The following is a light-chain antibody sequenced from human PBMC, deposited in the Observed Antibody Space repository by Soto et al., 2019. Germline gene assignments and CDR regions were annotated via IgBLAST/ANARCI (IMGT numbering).Light chain of an antibody. CDR1: SSDVGGYNY. J-gene: IGLJ2*01. V-gene: IGLV2-14*03. CDR2: DVS. Sequence: QSALTQPASVSGSPGQSITISCTGTSSDVGGYNYVSWYQQHPGRAPQLMIYDVSHRPSGVSNRFSGSRSGNTASLTISGLQAEDEADYYCSSYATSTTLLFGGGTQLTVL. CDR3: SSYATSTTLL.